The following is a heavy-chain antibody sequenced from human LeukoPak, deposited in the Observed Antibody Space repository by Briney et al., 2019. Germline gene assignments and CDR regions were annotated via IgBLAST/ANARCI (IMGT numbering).Heavy chain of an antibody. D-gene: IGHD6-19*01. CDR1: GFTFSSYW. CDR2: IKQDGSEK. CDR3: ARDPSGRGMDV. V-gene: IGHV3-7*01. J-gene: IGHJ6*02. Sequence: GGSLRLSCAASGFTFSSYWMSWVRQAPGRGLEWVANIKQDGSEKYYVDSVKGRFTVSREDAKNSLYLQMNSLRAGDTAVYYCARDPSGRGMDVWGQGTTVTVSS.